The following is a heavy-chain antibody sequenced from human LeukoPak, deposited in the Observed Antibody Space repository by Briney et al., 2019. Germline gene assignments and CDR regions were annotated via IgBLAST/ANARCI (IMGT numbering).Heavy chain of an antibody. CDR1: EFIFSNYD. J-gene: IGHJ4*02. CDR3: ARTRQGTSTAFYFDL. V-gene: IGHV3-30*02. D-gene: IGHD1-7*01. Sequence: GGSLRLSSAASEFIFSNYDMHWVRQAPGKGLEWVTLIRYDGRSEYYSAYMQGRSTVSRDNSTNNLYLNMNNLRPEDTAVYYCARTRQGTSTAFYFDLWGQGTLVTVSS. CDR2: IRYDGRSE.